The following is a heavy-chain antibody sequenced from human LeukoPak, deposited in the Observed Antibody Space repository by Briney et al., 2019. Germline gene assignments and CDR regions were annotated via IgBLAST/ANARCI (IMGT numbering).Heavy chain of an antibody. V-gene: IGHV1-18*01. J-gene: IGHJ4*02. Sequence: GASVKVSCKASGYTFTSYPISWVRQAPGQGLEWMGWITTYNGNTKFAQKLQGRVTMTTDTPTSTACMDLRGLRSDDTAVYYCARGYDYGDYVGDFDYWGQGTLVTVSS. CDR1: GYTFTSYP. CDR2: ITTYNGNT. D-gene: IGHD4-17*01. CDR3: ARGYDYGDYVGDFDY.